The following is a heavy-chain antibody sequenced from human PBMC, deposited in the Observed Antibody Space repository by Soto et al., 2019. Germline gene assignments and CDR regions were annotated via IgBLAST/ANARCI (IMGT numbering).Heavy chain of an antibody. CDR2: ISAYNGNT. V-gene: IGHV1-18*01. D-gene: IGHD6-19*01. CDR1: GYTFTSYG. Sequence: ASVKVSFKASGYTFTSYGISWVRQAPGQGLEWMGWISAYNGNTNYAQKLQGRVTMTTDTSTSTAYMELRSLRSDDTAVYYCARDRGLEQWLVPDAFDIWGQGTMVTVSS. CDR3: ARDRGLEQWLVPDAFDI. J-gene: IGHJ3*02.